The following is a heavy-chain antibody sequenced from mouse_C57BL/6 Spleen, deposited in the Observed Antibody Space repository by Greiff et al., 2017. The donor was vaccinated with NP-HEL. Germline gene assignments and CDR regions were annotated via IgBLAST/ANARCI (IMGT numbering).Heavy chain of an antibody. CDR2: IRSKSNNYAT. CDR3: VRQAYSPWYFDV. J-gene: IGHJ1*03. Sequence: DVKLVESGGGLVQPKGSLKLSCAASGFSFNTYAMNWVRQAPGKGLEWVARIRSKSNNYATYYADSVKDRFTISRDDSESMLYLQMNNLKTEDTAMYYCVRQAYSPWYFDVWGTGTTVTVSS. D-gene: IGHD2-10*01. CDR1: GFSFNTYA. V-gene: IGHV10-1*01.